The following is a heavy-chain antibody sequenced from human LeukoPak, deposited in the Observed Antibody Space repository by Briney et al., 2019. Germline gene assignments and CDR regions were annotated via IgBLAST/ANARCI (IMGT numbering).Heavy chain of an antibody. CDR1: GYTFTSYY. V-gene: IGHV1-46*01. CDR3: AREGVGATTIGSNWFDP. CDR2: INPSGGST. Sequence: ASVKASCKASGYTFTSYYMHWVRQAPGQGLEWMGIINPSGGSTSYAQKFQGRVTMTRDTSTSTVYMELSSLRSEDTAVYYCAREGVGATTIGSNWFDPWGQGTLVTVSS. J-gene: IGHJ5*02. D-gene: IGHD1-26*01.